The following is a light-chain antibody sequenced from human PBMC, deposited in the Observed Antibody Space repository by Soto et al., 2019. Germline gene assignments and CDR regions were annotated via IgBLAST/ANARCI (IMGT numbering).Light chain of an antibody. CDR2: GAS. CDR1: QSVSSSY. J-gene: IGKJ5*01. CDR3: QHYDSLPIT. V-gene: IGKV3-20*01. Sequence: ELVLTQSPGTLSLSPGERATLSCRASQSVSSSYLAWYQQKPGQAPRLLIYGASSRATGIPDRFSGSGSGTDFTLTISRLEPEDFAVFYCQHYDSLPITFGQGTRLEIK.